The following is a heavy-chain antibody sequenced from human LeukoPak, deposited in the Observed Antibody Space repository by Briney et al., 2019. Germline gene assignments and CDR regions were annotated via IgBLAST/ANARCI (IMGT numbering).Heavy chain of an antibody. CDR2: IGRSSQYI. Sequence: GGSLRLSCTASGFTLSLYSMHWLRQAPGKGLEWVSSIGRSSQYIYYGDSVRGRFTISRDNAKNSLYLDMNSRRAEDTAVYYWARDASNIDFAPYVYYMDVWGKGTTVTVSS. CDR1: GFTLSLYS. CDR3: ARDASNIDFAPYVYYMDV. V-gene: IGHV3-21*01. D-gene: IGHD3-3*01. J-gene: IGHJ6*03.